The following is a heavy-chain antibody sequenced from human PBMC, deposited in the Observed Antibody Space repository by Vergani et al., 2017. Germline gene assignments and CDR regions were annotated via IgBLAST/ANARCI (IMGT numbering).Heavy chain of an antibody. V-gene: IGHV1-2*02. Sequence: QVQLVQSGAEVKKPGASVKVSCKASGYTFTGYYMHWVRQAPGQGLELMGWINHNSGGTNYAQKFQGRVTMTRDTSISTAYMGLSRLRSDDTAVYYCARMGQTGYYDYDWFDPWGQGTLVTVSS. CDR2: INHNSGGT. J-gene: IGHJ5*02. CDR3: ARMGQTGYYDYDWFDP. CDR1: GYTFTGYY. D-gene: IGHD3-9*01.